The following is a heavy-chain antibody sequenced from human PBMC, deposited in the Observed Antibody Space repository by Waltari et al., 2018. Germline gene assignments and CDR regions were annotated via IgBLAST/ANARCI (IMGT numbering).Heavy chain of an antibody. CDR1: GFTVRRSW. J-gene: IGHJ3*02. V-gene: IGHV3-7*01. CDR2: INQDGSEK. Sequence: EVQLVESGGGLVQPGGSLRLSCAASGFTVRRSWMRWVRQAPGKWLEWVANINQDGSEKYYVDSVKGRFTISRDNAKNSLYLQMNSLRAEDTAVYYCAREIVEMATITSAFDIWGQGTMVTVSS. D-gene: IGHD5-12*01. CDR3: AREIVEMATITSAFDI.